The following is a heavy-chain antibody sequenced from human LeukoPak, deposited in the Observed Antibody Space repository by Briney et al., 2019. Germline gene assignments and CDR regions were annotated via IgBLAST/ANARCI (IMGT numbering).Heavy chain of an antibody. V-gene: IGHV1-2*02. D-gene: IGHD3-10*01. CDR1: GYTFTAHY. J-gene: IGHJ5*02. CDR3: ARYLYYYGSGSYSWFDP. Sequence: ASVKVTCKASGYTFTAHYMHWVRQAPGQGLEWMGWINPNSGGTNYAQKFQGRVTMTRDTSISTAYMELSRLRSDDTAVYYCARYLYYYGSGSYSWFDPWGQGTLVTVSS. CDR2: INPNSGGT.